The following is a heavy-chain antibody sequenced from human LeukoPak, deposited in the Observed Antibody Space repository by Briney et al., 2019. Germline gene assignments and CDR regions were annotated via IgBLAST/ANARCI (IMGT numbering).Heavy chain of an antibody. J-gene: IGHJ6*03. V-gene: IGHV1-18*01. CDR2: ISAYNGNT. CDR1: GYTFTSYG. Sequence: ASVKVSCKASGYTFTSYGISWVRQAPGQGLEWMGWISAYNGNTNYAQKLQGRVTMTTDTSTSTAYMELRSLRSDDTAVYYCARFGHCSSTSCPYYYYYYMDVWGKGTTVTVSS. CDR3: ARFGHCSSTSCPYYYYYYMDV. D-gene: IGHD2-2*01.